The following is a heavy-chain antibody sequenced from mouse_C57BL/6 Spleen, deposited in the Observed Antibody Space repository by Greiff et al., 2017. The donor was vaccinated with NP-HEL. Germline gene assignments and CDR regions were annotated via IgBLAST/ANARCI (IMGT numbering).Heavy chain of an antibody. Sequence: VKLMESGPGLVAPSQSLSITCTVSGSSLTSYAISWVRQPPGKGLEWLGVIWTGGGTNYNSALKSRLSISKDNSKSQVFLKMNSLQTDDTARYYCASSYYYGSEDSFAYWGQGTLVTVSA. D-gene: IGHD1-1*01. J-gene: IGHJ3*01. CDR1: GSSLTSYA. CDR3: ASSYYYGSEDSFAY. V-gene: IGHV2-9-1*01. CDR2: IWTGGGT.